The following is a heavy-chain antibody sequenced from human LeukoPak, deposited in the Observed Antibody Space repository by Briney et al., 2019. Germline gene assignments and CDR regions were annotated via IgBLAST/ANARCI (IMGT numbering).Heavy chain of an antibody. Sequence: GASVEVSCKASGGTFSSYAISWVRQAPGQGLEWMGGIIPIFGTANYAQKFQGRVTITADESTSTANLELSSLRSEDTAVYYCARVRPGEDYYYGMDVWGQGTTVTVSS. D-gene: IGHD3-10*01. J-gene: IGHJ6*02. CDR3: ARVRPGEDYYYGMDV. CDR1: GGTFSSYA. CDR2: IIPIFGTA. V-gene: IGHV1-69*13.